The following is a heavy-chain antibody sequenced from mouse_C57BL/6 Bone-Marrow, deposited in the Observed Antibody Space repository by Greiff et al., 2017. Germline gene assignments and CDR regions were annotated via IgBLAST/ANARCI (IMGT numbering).Heavy chain of an antibody. CDR1: GFSFNTYA. CDR2: IRSKSNNYAT. J-gene: IGHJ3*01. CDR3: VRRGGGTAY. Sequence: EVNVVESGGGLVQPKGSLKLSCAASGFSFNTYAMNWVRQAPGKGLEWVARIRSKSNNYATYYADSVKDRFTISREDSESMLYLQMNNLKTEDTAMYYCVRRGGGTAYWGQGTLVTVSA. V-gene: IGHV10-1*01. D-gene: IGHD4-1*01.